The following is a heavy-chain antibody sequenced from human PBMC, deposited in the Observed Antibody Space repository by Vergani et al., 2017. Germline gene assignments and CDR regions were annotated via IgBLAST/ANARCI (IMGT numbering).Heavy chain of an antibody. CDR2: IYHSGST. CDR1: GGSISSGGYS. V-gene: IGHV4-30-2*01. Sequence: QLQLQESGSGLVKPSQTLSLTCAVSGGSISSGGYSWSWIRQPPGKGLEWIGYIYHSGSTYYNPSLKSRVTISVDRSKNQFSLKLSAVTAADTAVYYCARGYSNGDRRRNYCYDYYMDVWGKGTTVTVSS. CDR3: ARGYSNGDRRRNYCYDYYMDV. D-gene: IGHD4-11*01. J-gene: IGHJ6*03.